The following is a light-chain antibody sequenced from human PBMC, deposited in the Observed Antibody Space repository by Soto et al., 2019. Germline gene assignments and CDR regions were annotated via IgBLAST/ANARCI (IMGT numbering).Light chain of an antibody. CDR2: EVS. CDR3: SSYTSSSTLV. Sequence: QSALTQPASVSGSPGQSITISCTGTSSDVGGYNFVAWYQQHPGKAPKVMIYEVSNRPSGVSNRFSGSKSGNTASLTISGIQAEDEGGYYCSSYTSSSTLVFGGGTKLTVL. V-gene: IGLV2-14*01. CDR1: SSDVGGYNF. J-gene: IGLJ2*01.